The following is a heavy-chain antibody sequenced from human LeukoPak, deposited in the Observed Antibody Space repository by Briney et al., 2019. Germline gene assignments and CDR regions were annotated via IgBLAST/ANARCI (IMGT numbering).Heavy chain of an antibody. J-gene: IGHJ4*02. CDR2: ISPYNGNT. CDR3: ARAGPGSGWYFDY. Sequence: EASVKVSCKASGYDFTSVGITWVRRAPGQGLEWMGWISPYNGNTRYAQKFQGRVAMTTDTSTTTAYMELRGLRFNDTAVYYRARAGPGSGWYFDYWGQGTLVTVSS. V-gene: IGHV1-18*01. CDR1: GYDFTSVG. D-gene: IGHD6-19*01.